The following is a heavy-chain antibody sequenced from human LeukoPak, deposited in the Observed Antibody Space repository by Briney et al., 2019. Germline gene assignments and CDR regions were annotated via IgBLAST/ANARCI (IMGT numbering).Heavy chain of an antibody. CDR1: GYTLTELS. Sequence: KVSCXXSGYTLTELSMHWVRQAPGKGLEWMGGFDPEDGETIYAQKFQGRVTMTEDTSTDTAYMELSSLRSEDTAVYYCATAPAVAGTTYYYGMDVWGQGTTVTVSS. V-gene: IGHV1-24*01. CDR2: FDPEDGET. CDR3: ATAPAVAGTTYYYGMDV. J-gene: IGHJ6*02. D-gene: IGHD6-19*01.